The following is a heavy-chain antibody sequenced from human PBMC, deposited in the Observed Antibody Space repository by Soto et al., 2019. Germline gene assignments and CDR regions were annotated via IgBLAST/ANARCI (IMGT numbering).Heavy chain of an antibody. D-gene: IGHD6-13*01. Sequence: SETLSLTCTVSGGSISSYYWSWIRQPPGKGLEWIGYIYYSGSTNYNPSLKSRVTISVDTSKNQFSLKLSSVTAADTAVYYCARQDSSSWYAHWGKGTLVTVAS. CDR1: GGSISSYY. CDR2: IYYSGST. CDR3: ARQDSSSWYAH. V-gene: IGHV4-59*08. J-gene: IGHJ4*02.